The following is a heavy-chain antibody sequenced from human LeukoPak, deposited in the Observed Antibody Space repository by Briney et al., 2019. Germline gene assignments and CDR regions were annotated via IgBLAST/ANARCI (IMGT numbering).Heavy chain of an antibody. CDR3: AREHYGSGDY. V-gene: IGHV3-11*01. CDR1: GFTFSDYY. CDR2: ISRGGSTI. J-gene: IGHJ4*02. D-gene: IGHD3-10*01. Sequence: GGSLRLSCAASGFTFSDYYMSWIRQAPGKGLEWVSHISRGGSTIYYADSVKGRFTISRDNAKNSLFLQMNSLIAEDTAVYYCAREHYGSGDYWGQGTLVTVSS.